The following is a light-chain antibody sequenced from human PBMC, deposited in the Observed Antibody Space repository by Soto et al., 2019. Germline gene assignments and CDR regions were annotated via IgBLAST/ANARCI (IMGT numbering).Light chain of an antibody. CDR3: QQYVSSPWA. J-gene: IGKJ1*01. Sequence: EIVFTQSPGTLSLSPGERASLSCRASQSIANSLAWYQQKPGQAPRLLIFGASNRATGIPDRFSGSGSGTDFTLTISRLEPEDFAVYYCQQYVSSPWAFGQGTKVDIK. CDR2: GAS. V-gene: IGKV3-20*01. CDR1: QSIANS.